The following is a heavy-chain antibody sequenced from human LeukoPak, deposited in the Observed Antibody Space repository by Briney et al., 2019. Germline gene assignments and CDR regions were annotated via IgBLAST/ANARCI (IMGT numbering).Heavy chain of an antibody. V-gene: IGHV4-4*02. CDR2: IYHSGST. Sequence: SETLSLTCAVSGGSISSSNWWSWVRQPPGKGLEWIGEIYHSGSTNYNPSLKSRVTISVDKSKNQFSLKLSSVTAADTAVYYCARGKRITMVRGAPGYYYYMDVWGKGTTVTVSS. J-gene: IGHJ6*03. D-gene: IGHD3-10*01. CDR3: ARGKRITMVRGAPGYYYYMDV. CDR1: GGSISSSNW.